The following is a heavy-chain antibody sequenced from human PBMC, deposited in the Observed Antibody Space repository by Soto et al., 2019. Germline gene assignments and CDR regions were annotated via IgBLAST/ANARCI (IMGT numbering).Heavy chain of an antibody. CDR3: ASSPPLRG. D-gene: IGHD3-16*01. V-gene: IGHV4-34*01. CDR2: INHSGST. CDR1: GGSFSGYY. J-gene: IGHJ4*02. Sequence: SETLSLTCAVYGGSFSGYYWSWIRQPPGKGLEWIGEINHSGSTNYNPSLKSRVTISVDTSKNQFSLKLSSVTAADTAVHYCASSPPLRGWGQGTLVTV.